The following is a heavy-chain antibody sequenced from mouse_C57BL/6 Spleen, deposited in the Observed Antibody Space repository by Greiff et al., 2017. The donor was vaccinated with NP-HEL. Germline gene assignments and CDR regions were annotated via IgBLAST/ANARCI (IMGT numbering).Heavy chain of an antibody. D-gene: IGHD1-2*01. CDR1: GYSITSGYA. V-gene: IGHV3-2*02. CDR3: ARTARIKY. CDR2: KSKRGRT. J-gene: IGHJ2*01. Sequence: VQLKQSGPGLVKPSQSLSLTCTVTGYSITSGYAWTWFRQFQGTKREWMASKSKRGRTNTNQSPKSRISITRDTSKNQFFLQLNSVTTEDTATYYCARTARIKYWGQGTTLTVSS.